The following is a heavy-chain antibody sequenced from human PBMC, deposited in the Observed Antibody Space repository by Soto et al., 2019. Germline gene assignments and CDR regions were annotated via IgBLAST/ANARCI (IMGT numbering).Heavy chain of an antibody. V-gene: IGHV3-30-3*01. CDR1: GFTFSSYA. CDR2: ISYDGSNK. D-gene: IGHD1-26*01. CDR3: ARDVGPYPVGATTYYYYGMDV. J-gene: IGHJ6*02. Sequence: QVQLVESGGGVVQPGRSLRLSCAASGFTFSSYAMHWVRQAPGKGLEWVAVISYDGSNKYYADSVKGRFTISRDNSKNTLYLQMNSLRAEDTAVYYCARDVGPYPVGATTYYYYGMDVWGQGTTVTVSS.